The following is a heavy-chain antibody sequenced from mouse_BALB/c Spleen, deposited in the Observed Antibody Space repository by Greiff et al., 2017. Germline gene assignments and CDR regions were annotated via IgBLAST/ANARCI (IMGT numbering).Heavy chain of an antibody. V-gene: IGHV1-4*01. J-gene: IGHJ1*01. CDR3: ASGYGNYWYFDV. CDR2: INPSSGYT. D-gene: IGHD2-1*01. CDR1: GYTFTSNT. Sequence: QVQLQQSGAELARPGASVKMSCKASGYTFTSNTMHWVKQRPGQGLEWIGYINPSSGYTNYNQKFKDKATLTADKSSSTAYMQLSSLTSEDSAVYYCASGYGNYWYFDVWGAGTTVTVSS.